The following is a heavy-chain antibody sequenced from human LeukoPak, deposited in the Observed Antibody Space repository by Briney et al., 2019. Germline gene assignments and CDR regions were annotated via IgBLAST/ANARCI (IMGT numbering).Heavy chain of an antibody. CDR3: ASNVAVAGAFDI. CDR2: MNPNSGNT. Sequence: ASVKVSCKASGYTFTSYDINWVRQATGQRLEWMGWMNPNSGNTGYAQKFQGRVTMTRNTSISTAYMELSSLRSEDTAVYYCASNVAVAGAFDIWGQGTMATVSS. V-gene: IGHV1-8*01. D-gene: IGHD6-19*01. J-gene: IGHJ3*02. CDR1: GYTFTSYD.